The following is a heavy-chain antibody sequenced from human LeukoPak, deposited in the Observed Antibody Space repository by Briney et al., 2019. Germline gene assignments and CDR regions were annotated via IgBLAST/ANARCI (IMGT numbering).Heavy chain of an antibody. J-gene: IGHJ4*02. CDR1: GFTFSRYA. V-gene: IGHV3-33*01. CDR2: IWYDGSHK. Sequence: PGGSLRLSCAASGFTFSRYAMHWVRQAPGKGLEWVAVIWYDGSHKSYTESVKGRFTISRDNSNNTLYLQMNRLRADDTAVYYCARRCSGSSCYYGDYWGQGTLVTVSS. CDR3: ARRCSGSSCYYGDY. D-gene: IGHD2-2*01.